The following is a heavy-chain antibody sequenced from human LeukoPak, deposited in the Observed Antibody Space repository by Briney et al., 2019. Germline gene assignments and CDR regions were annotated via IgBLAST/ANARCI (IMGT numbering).Heavy chain of an antibody. V-gene: IGHV3-74*01. CDR1: GFTFSSYA. D-gene: IGHD6-19*01. J-gene: IGHJ3*01. Sequence: GGSLRLSCAASGFTFSSYAMSWVRQVPGKGLVWISRISNDVISTISTSYADSVKGRFTISRDNAKNTLYLQMNSLIAEDTAVYYCARAVAGTRNAFDLWGQGTMVTVSS. CDR2: ISNDVIST. CDR3: ARAVAGTRNAFDL.